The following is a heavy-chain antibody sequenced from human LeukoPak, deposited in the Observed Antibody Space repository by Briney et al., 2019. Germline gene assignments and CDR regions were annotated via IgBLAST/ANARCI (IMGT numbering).Heavy chain of an antibody. V-gene: IGHV1-18*01. CDR2: ISAYNGNT. J-gene: IGHJ6*02. CDR1: GYTFTSYG. D-gene: IGHD6-13*01. CDR3: ARDGIAAAASYYYYGMDV. Sequence: ASVKVSCTASGYTFTSYGISWVRQAPGQGLEWMGWISAYNGNTNYAQKLQGRVTMTTDTSTSTAYMELRSLRSDDTAVYYCARDGIAAAASYYYYGMDVWGQGTTVTVSS.